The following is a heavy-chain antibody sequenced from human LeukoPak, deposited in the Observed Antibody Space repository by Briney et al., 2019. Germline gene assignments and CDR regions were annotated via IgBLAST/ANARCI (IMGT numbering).Heavy chain of an antibody. V-gene: IGHV3-7*03. J-gene: IGHJ4*02. Sequence: GGSLRLSCAASGFTFSNVRMSWGRHARGKGLEWVANIKQDGSEKNYVDSVKGRFTIPKDNAKNALYLQMNSLRVEDTAVYYCGRYGQVPIDWGQGTLVTVSS. CDR3: GRYGQVPID. D-gene: IGHD3-10*01. CDR2: IKQDGSEK. CDR1: GFTFSNVR.